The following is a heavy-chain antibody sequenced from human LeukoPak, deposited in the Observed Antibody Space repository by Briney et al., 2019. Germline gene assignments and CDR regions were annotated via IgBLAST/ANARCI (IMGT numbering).Heavy chain of an antibody. Sequence: GGSLRLSCAASGFTFSSYGMHWVRQAPGKGLEWVAVIWYDGSNKYYADSVKGRFTISRGNSKNTLYLQMNSLRAEDTAVYYCARRYCSGGSCYSFRGDWFDPWGQGTLVTVSS. CDR2: IWYDGSNK. V-gene: IGHV3-33*01. CDR3: ARRYCSGGSCYSFRGDWFDP. CDR1: GFTFSSYG. D-gene: IGHD2-15*01. J-gene: IGHJ5*02.